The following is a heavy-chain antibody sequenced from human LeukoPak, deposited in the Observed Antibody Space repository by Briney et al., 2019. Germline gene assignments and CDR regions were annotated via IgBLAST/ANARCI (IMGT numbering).Heavy chain of an antibody. CDR1: GFTFSSHA. V-gene: IGHV3-30-3*01. J-gene: IGHJ4*02. CDR3: AKDRNTYYDFWSGYPGPY. Sequence: GGSLRLSCAASGFTFSSHAMHWVRQAPGKGLEWVAVISYDGSNKYYADSVKGRFTISRDNSKNTLYLQMNSLRAEDTAVYYCAKDRNTYYDFWSGYPGPYWGQGTLVTVSS. CDR2: ISYDGSNK. D-gene: IGHD3-3*01.